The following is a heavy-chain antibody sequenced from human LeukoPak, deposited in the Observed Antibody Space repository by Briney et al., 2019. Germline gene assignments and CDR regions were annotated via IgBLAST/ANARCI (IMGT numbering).Heavy chain of an antibody. J-gene: IGHJ4*02. CDR2: ISSSSSYI. CDR1: GFTFSSYS. V-gene: IGHV3-21*01. Sequence: GGSLRLSCAASGFTFSSYSMNSVRQAPGKGLEWVSSISSSSSYIYYADSVKGRFTISRDNAKNSLCLQMNSLRAEDTAVYYCARGSAAIDYWGQGTLVTVSS. D-gene: IGHD2-2*01. CDR3: ARGSAAIDY.